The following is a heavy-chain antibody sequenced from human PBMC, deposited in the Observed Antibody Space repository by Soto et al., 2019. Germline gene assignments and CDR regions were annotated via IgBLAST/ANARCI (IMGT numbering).Heavy chain of an antibody. V-gene: IGHV4-31*03. J-gene: IGHJ6*02. CDR3: ARGIGPTVFNYYDYGIDV. Sequence: TLSLTCTVSGGSISSGGYYWSWIRQHPGKGLEWIGYIYYSGSTYYNPSLKSRVTISVDTSKNQFSLKLSSVTAADTAVYYCARGIGPTVFNYYDYGIDVWGQGTTVTVSS. CDR1: GGSISSGGYY. D-gene: IGHD4-17*01. CDR2: IYYSGST.